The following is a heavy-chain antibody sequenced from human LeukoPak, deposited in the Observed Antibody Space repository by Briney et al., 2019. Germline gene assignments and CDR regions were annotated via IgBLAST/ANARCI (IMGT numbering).Heavy chain of an antibody. V-gene: IGHV3-23*01. Sequence: GVSLRLSCAASGFTFSSYAMSWVRQAPGKGLEWVSAISGSGGSTYYADSVKGRFTISRDNSKNTLYLQMNSLRAEDTAVYYCAKDSAAAGTLYYYYYGMDVWGQGTTVTVSS. D-gene: IGHD6-13*01. CDR1: GFTFSSYA. CDR2: ISGSGGST. CDR3: AKDSAAAGTLYYYYYGMDV. J-gene: IGHJ6*02.